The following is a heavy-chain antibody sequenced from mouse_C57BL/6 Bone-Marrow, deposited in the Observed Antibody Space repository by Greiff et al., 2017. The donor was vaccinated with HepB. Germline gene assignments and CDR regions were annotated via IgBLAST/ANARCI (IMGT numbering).Heavy chain of an antibody. D-gene: IGHD4-1*01. CDR2: ISSKSSNYAS. CDR3: VRGDWDYFDY. Sequence: EVKLEESGGGLVQPKGSLKLSCAASGFTFNTYAMHWVRQAPGKGLEWVARISSKSSNYASYYAESVKDRFTISRDDLQNMLYLQMNNSKTEDTAMCYCVRGDWDYFDYWGRGTTLTVSS. V-gene: IGHV10-3*01. J-gene: IGHJ2*01. CDR1: GFTFNTYA.